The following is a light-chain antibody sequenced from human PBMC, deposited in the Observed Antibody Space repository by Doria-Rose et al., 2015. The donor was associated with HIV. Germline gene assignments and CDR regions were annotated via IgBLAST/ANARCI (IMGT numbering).Light chain of an antibody. J-gene: IGKJ1*01. CDR3: QQTYSSPKWT. CDR2: AAS. V-gene: IGKV1-39*01. CDR1: QTVSTY. Sequence: TQSPSSLSASIGDRVTITCRASQTVSTYLNWFQQEPGKAPKLLIYAASRLQSGVPSRFSGSGSGTDFTLTISGLQPGDFATYYCQQTYSSPKWTVGQGTKVE.